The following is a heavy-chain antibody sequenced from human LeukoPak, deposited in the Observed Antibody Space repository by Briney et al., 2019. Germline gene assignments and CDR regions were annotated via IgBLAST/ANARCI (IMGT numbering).Heavy chain of an antibody. CDR2: ILSGGETT. J-gene: IGHJ6*02. V-gene: IGHV3-23*01. Sequence: GGSLRPSCAASGFIFTNYAMSWVRQAPGKGLEWVSAILSGGETTSYADSVRGRFTISRDNSKNTLYLEMSSLRAEDTATYYCAKGGDSGYYYSMDVWGQGTTVTVSS. CDR1: GFIFTNYA. CDR3: AKGGDSGYYYSMDV. D-gene: IGHD2-21*02.